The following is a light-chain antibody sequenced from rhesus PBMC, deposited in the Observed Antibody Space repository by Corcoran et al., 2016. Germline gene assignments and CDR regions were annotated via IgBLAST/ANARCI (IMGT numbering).Light chain of an antibody. CDR2: KAF. CDR1: QIIGTW. Sequence: DIQMTQSPSSLSASVGDTVTTTCRASQIIGTWLGWYQQKAGKVPELLSYKAFILQSGVPSRFSGSGSETDFTLTISSLQSEDFASYYCQQYSSSPYSFAQGTKVEIK. J-gene: IGKJ2*01. CDR3: QQYSSSPYS. V-gene: IGKV1-22*01.